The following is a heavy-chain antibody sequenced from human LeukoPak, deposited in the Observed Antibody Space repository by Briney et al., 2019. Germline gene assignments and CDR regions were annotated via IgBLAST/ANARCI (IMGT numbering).Heavy chain of an antibody. D-gene: IGHD4-11*01. CDR3: TRGYNNYVALFHY. CDR1: GFTFSTYN. Sequence: GGSLRLSCAASGFTFSTYNMNWVRQAPGRGLEWVGLIRGKGFGGTTEYAASVKGRFTISRDDSKSIAYPQMNSLTTEDTAVYYCTRGYNNYVALFHYWGQGTLVTVSS. CDR2: IRGKGFGGTT. V-gene: IGHV3-49*04. J-gene: IGHJ4*02.